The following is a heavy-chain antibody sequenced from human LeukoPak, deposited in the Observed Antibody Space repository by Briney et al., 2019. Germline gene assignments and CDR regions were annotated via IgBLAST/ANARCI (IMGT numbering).Heavy chain of an antibody. CDR3: ARDSSGWKYYFDY. J-gene: IGHJ4*02. V-gene: IGHV3-48*02. CDR1: GFTFSSYS. Sequence: GGSLRLSCAASGFTFSSYSMNWVRQAPGKGLEWVSYISSGGSTIYYADSVKGRFTISRDNAKNSLYLQMTSLSDEDTAVYYCARDSSGWKYYFDYWGQGTLVTVSS. D-gene: IGHD6-19*01. CDR2: ISSGGSTI.